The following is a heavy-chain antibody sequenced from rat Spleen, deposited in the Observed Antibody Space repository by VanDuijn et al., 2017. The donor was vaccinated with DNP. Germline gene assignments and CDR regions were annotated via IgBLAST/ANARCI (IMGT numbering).Heavy chain of an antibody. Sequence: EVQLVESGGGLAQPGRSLKLSCAASGFAFSNYDMAWVRRAPTKGLEWVATIIYDGGGTYYRDSVKGRFTISRDNAKSTLYLQMDSLRSEDTATYYCATEDYGYPFDYWGQGVMVTVSS. D-gene: IGHD1-7*01. CDR3: ATEDYGYPFDY. J-gene: IGHJ2*01. V-gene: IGHV5S10*01. CDR1: GFAFSNYD. CDR2: IIYDGGGT.